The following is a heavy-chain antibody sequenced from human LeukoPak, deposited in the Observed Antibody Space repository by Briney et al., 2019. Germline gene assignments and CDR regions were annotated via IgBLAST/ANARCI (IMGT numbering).Heavy chain of an antibody. CDR3: AREALAFDY. V-gene: IGHV1-46*01. J-gene: IGHJ4*02. Sequence: ASVKVSCKASGYTFTSYYMHWVRQAPGQGLEWLGIINPSGGSTSYAQKLQGRVTMTTNTSTSTVYMELRSLRSDDTAVYYCAREALAFDYWGQGTLVTVSS. CDR1: GYTFTSYY. CDR2: INPSGGST.